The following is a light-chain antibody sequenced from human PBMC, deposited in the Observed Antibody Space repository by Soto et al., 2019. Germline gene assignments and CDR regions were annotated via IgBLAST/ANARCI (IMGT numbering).Light chain of an antibody. CDR2: EVS. Sequence: QSALTQPASVSGSPGQAITISCTGTSSDVGGYNYVSWDQHRPGKAPQLIIYEVSYRPSGVSNRFSGYKSGNSASLTISGLQDEDEADYYCSSYTSNNTRLVGTGTKVTVL. V-gene: IGLV2-14*01. CDR1: SSDVGGYNY. CDR3: SSYTSNNTRL. J-gene: IGLJ1*01.